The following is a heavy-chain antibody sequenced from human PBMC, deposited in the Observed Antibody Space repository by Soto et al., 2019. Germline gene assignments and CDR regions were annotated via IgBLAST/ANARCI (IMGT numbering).Heavy chain of an antibody. CDR1: GGFVSSGNYY. J-gene: IGHJ3*02. V-gene: IGHV4-34*01. Sequence: QEQLQQWGAGLLKPSETLSLTCAVYGGFVSSGNYYWSWIRQPPGKGLEWIGEMSHSGGTHFNPSLKSRVTISVDTSKNQSSLKMSSVTAADTALYYCARVERGTATTVVDAFDIWGPGTMVTVSS. CDR2: MSHSGGT. D-gene: IGHD1-1*01. CDR3: ARVERGTATTVVDAFDI.